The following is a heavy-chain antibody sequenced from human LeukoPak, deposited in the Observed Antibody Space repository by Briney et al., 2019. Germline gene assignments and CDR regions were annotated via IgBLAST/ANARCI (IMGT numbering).Heavy chain of an antibody. D-gene: IGHD1-1*01. CDR3: ANATGYFYYYGMDV. CDR1: GFTFSSYA. V-gene: IGHV3-23*01. CDR2: ISGSGGST. J-gene: IGHJ6*02. Sequence: SGGSLRLSCAASGFTFSSYAMSWVRQAPGKGLDWVSAISGSGGSTYYADSVKGRFTISRDNSKNTLYLQMNSLRAEDTAVYYCANATGYFYYYGMDVWGQGTTVTVSS.